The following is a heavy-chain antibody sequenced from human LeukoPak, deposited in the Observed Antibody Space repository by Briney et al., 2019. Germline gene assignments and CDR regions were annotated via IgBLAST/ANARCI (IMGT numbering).Heavy chain of an antibody. CDR1: GFIFGDHA. CDR3: ARGPIELWIHNAMDV. Sequence: GGSLRLSCTGSGFIFGDHAMSWVRQAPGKGLEWVGFIRSKAYRGTTEYAASVKGRFPISRDDFASIAYLQMNSLRTEDTAVYYCARGPIELWIHNAMDVWGQGTTVTVSS. D-gene: IGHD5-18*01. CDR2: IRSKAYRGTT. V-gene: IGHV3-49*04. J-gene: IGHJ6*02.